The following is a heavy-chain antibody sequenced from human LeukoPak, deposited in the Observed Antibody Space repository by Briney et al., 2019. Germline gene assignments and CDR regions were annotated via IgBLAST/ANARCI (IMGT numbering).Heavy chain of an antibody. V-gene: IGHV4-39*01. CDR2: IYYSGST. CDR3: ARSLGAARPGPFDY. CDR1: GGSTSSSDYY. D-gene: IGHD6-6*01. J-gene: IGHJ4*02. Sequence: SETLSLTCTVSGGSTSSSDYYWGWIRQPPGKGLEWIGSIYYSGSTYYNPSLKSRVTISVDTSKNQFSLKLSSVTAADTAVYYCARSLGAARPGPFDYWGQGTLVTVSS.